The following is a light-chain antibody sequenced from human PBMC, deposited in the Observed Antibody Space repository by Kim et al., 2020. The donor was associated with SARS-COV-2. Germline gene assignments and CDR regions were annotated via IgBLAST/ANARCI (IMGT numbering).Light chain of an antibody. CDR3: QVWDSSSDHRV. J-gene: IGLJ3*02. CDR2: YNS. CDR1: NIGSKS. V-gene: IGLV3-21*04. Sequence: ARGKTTRITCGGNNIGSKSVHWYKQMPGQAPLLVIYYNSDRPSGIPERFSGSNSGNTATLTISRVEAGDEADYYCQVWDSSSDHRVFGGGTQLTVL.